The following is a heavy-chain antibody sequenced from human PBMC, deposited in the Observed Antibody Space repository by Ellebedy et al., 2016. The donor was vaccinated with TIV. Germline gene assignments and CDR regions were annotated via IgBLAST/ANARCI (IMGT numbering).Heavy chain of an antibody. Sequence: GESLKISCAASGFTFSSYSMTWVRQAPGKGLEWLAYIGTSGTTDYADSVRGRFTISRDNSKNSLYLQMNSLRVNDTAVYYCAVALPGNWGQGTLVTVSS. CDR3: AVALPGN. D-gene: IGHD1-1*01. CDR2: IGTSGTT. CDR1: GFTFSSYS. J-gene: IGHJ4*02. V-gene: IGHV3-48*04.